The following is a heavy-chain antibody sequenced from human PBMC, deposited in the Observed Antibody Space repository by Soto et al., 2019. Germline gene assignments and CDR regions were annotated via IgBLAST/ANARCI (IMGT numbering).Heavy chain of an antibody. CDR3: ASTIAAAYFRGPKNWFDP. V-gene: IGHV1-8*01. CDR2: MNPNSGNT. Sequence: ASVKVSCKASGYTFTSYDINWVRQATGQGLEWMGWMNPNSGNTGYAQKFQGRVTMTRNTSIGTAYMELSSLRSEDTAVYYCASTIAAAYFRGPKNWFDPWGQGTLVTVSS. D-gene: IGHD6-13*01. CDR1: GYTFTSYD. J-gene: IGHJ5*02.